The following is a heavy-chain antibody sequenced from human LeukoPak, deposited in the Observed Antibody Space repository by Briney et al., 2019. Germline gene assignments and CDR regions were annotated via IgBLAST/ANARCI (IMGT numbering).Heavy chain of an antibody. CDR3: ARASWHYGDYFDY. CDR2: IKQDGSEK. J-gene: IGHJ4*02. CDR1: GFTFSSYW. D-gene: IGHD4-17*01. V-gene: IGHV3-7*01. Sequence: GGSLRLSCAASGFTFSSYWMSWVRQAPGKGLEWVANIKQDGSEKYYVDSVKGRFTISRDNAKNSLYLQMNSLRAEDTAVYYCARASWHYGDYFDYWGQGTLVTVSS.